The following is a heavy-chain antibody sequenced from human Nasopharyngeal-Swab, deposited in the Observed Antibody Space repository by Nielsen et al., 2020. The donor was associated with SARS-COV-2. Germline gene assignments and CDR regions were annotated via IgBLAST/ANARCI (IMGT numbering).Heavy chain of an antibody. CDR1: GFTVSSNY. CDR2: IYSGGST. Sequence: GGSLRLSCAASGFTVSSNYMSWVRQAPGKGLEWVSVIYSGGSTYYADSVKGRFTISRDNSKKTLYLQMNSLRAEDTAVYYCARGLYSSSYYYYYGMDVWGQGTTVTVSS. D-gene: IGHD6-6*01. J-gene: IGHJ6*02. CDR3: ARGLYSSSYYYYYGMDV. V-gene: IGHV3-53*01.